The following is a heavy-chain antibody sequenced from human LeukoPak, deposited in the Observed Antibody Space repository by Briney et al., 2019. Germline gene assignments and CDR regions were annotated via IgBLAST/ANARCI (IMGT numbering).Heavy chain of an antibody. D-gene: IGHD6-19*01. CDR1: GFTFSSYS. CDR2: ISSSSSYI. CDR3: ARAPSPLAVAGTDY. Sequence: PGGSLRLSCAASGFTFSSYSMNWVRQAPGKGLEWVSSISSSSSYIYYVDSVKGRFTISRDNAKNSLYLQMNSLRAEDTAVYYCARAPSPLAVAGTDYWGQGTLVTVSS. J-gene: IGHJ4*02. V-gene: IGHV3-21*01.